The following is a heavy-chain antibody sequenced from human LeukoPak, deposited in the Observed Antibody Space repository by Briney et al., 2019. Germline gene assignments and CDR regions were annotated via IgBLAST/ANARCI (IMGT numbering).Heavy chain of an antibody. V-gene: IGHV4-59*02. CDR2: MYYSEST. D-gene: IGHD1-26*01. CDR1: GGSVSSYF. CDR3: ARLDNGRGAFDY. Sequence: SETLSLTCTVSGGSVSSYFWSWIRQPPGKGLEWIGYMYYSESTNYNPSLKSRVTVSIDTSKNQFSLQLSSVTAADTAVYYCARLDNGRGAFDYWGQGTLVTVSS. J-gene: IGHJ4*02.